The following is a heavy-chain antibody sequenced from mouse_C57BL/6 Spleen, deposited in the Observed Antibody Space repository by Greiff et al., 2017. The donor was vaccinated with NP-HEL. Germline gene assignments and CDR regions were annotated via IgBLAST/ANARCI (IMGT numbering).Heavy chain of an antibody. D-gene: IGHD2-4*01. CDR2: INPNNGGT. CDR1: GYTFTDYY. Sequence: VEPGASVKISCKASGYTFTDYYMNWVKQSHGKSLEWIGDINPNNGGTSYNQKFKGKATLTVDKSSSTAYMELRSLTSEDSAVYYCARYDYSFAYWGQGTLVTVSA. V-gene: IGHV1-26*01. CDR3: ARYDYSFAY. J-gene: IGHJ3*01.